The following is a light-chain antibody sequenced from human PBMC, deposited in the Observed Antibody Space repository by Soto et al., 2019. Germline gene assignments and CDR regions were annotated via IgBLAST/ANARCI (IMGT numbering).Light chain of an antibody. J-gene: IGKJ4*01. Sequence: DIQMTQSPSSLSASVGDRVTITCRASQAIDRWLAWYQQKPGKAPKVLIYAASNLRSGVPSRFSGSGSGIEFSLTISILQPEDLATYYCKQSKTVPLTCGGGTKVEIK. CDR3: KQSKTVPLT. CDR1: QAIDRW. CDR2: AAS. V-gene: IGKV1-12*01.